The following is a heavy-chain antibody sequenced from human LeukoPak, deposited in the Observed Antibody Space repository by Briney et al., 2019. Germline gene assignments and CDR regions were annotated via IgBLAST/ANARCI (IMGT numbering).Heavy chain of an antibody. Sequence: PSETLSLTCTVSGGSISSSSYYWGWIRQPPGKGLEWIGSIYYSGSTYYNPSLKSRVTISVDTSKNQFSLKLSSVTAADTVVYYCARPREYCSSTSCYEHSFDYWGQGTLVTVSS. CDR1: GGSISSSSYY. V-gene: IGHV4-39*01. CDR3: ARPREYCSSTSCYEHSFDY. D-gene: IGHD2-2*01. CDR2: IYYSGST. J-gene: IGHJ4*02.